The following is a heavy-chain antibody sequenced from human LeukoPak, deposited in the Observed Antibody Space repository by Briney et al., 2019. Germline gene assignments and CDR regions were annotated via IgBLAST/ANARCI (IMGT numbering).Heavy chain of an antibody. V-gene: IGHV1-46*01. CDR3: AREGAVAGIGVDY. J-gene: IGHJ4*02. CDR2: INPSGGST. Sequence: GASVKVSCKASGYTLTSYYMHWVRQAPGQGLEWMGIINPSGGSTSYAQKFQGRVTMTRDTSTSTDYMELSSLRSEDTAVYYCAREGAVAGIGVDYWGQGTLVTVSS. CDR1: GYTLTSYY. D-gene: IGHD6-19*01.